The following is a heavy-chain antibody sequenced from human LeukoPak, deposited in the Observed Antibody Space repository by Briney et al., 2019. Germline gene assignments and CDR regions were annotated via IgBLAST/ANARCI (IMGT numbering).Heavy chain of an antibody. V-gene: IGHV3-74*01. Sequence: PGGSLLLSCAASGFTFSRYWMHWVRQAPGEGLVWVSRIKTDGTYTSNADSVKGRFTISRDNAKSTLYLQMNSLRVEDTAVYYCVADLGDYADFWGQGTLVTVSS. CDR2: IKTDGTYT. CDR1: GFTFSRYW. CDR3: VADLGDYADF. J-gene: IGHJ4*02.